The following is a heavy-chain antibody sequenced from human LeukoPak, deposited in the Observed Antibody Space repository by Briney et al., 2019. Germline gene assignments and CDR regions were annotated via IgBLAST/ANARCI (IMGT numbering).Heavy chain of an antibody. CDR1: GFTVSSNY. J-gene: IGHJ4*02. D-gene: IGHD4-17*01. CDR3: ARGFYGDYGY. CDR2: IYSGGST. V-gene: IGHV3-53*04. Sequence: GGSLRLSCAASGFTVSSNYMSWVRQAPGKGLEWVSVIYSGGSTYYADSVKGRFTISRHNSKNTLYPQMNSLRAEDTAVYYCARGFYGDYGYWGQGTLVTVSS.